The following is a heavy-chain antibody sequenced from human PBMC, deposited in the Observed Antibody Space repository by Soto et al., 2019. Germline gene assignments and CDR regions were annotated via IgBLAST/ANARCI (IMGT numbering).Heavy chain of an antibody. V-gene: IGHV2-5*02. J-gene: IGHJ4*02. CDR1: GFSLSTRGVG. CDR2: IYWDDDK. Sequence: QITLKESGPTLVKPTQTLTLTCTFSGFSLSTRGVGVGWIRQPPGKALEWLAVIYWDDDKRYSPSLKSRLSITKDTSKNQVVLTMPNMDPVDTATYYCAHVYPNMVRGISIAYYFDYWGQGTLVTVSS. D-gene: IGHD3-10*01. CDR3: AHVYPNMVRGISIAYYFDY.